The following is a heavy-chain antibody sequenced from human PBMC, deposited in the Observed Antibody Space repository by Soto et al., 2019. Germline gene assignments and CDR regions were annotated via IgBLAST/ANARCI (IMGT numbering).Heavy chain of an antibody. J-gene: IGHJ6*02. V-gene: IGHV1-69*01. CDR2: LIPVFGSP. D-gene: IGHD5-18*01. CDR1: GGTFSKDA. Sequence: QVQLVQSGAEVKKPGSSVTVSCKTPGGTFSKDAINWVRQAPGQGLEWMGLLIPVFGSPIYAQKFQGRIRITADESTSTAFMDLSSIRSEDTAVYYCTRVLGYTFEPGKTRYYAMDVWGQGTTVSVSS. CDR3: TRVLGYTFEPGKTRYYAMDV.